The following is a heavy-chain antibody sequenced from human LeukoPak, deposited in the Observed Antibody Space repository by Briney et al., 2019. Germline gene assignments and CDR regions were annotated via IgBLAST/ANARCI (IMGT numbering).Heavy chain of an antibody. V-gene: IGHV4-39*07. J-gene: IGHJ6*03. CDR3: ARDFSSSSTVYYYYYMDV. Sequence: SETLSLTCTVSGGSISSRPYYWGWVRQPPGKGLEWIGTISYSGTTYDSPSLKSRVTISLDTSKNQFSLKLSSVTAADTAIYYCARDFSSSSTVYYYYYMDVWGKGTTVTVSS. CDR2: ISYSGTT. CDR1: GGSISSRPYY. D-gene: IGHD6-6*01.